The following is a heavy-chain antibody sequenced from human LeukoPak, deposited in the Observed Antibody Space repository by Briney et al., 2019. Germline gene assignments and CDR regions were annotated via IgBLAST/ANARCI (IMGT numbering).Heavy chain of an antibody. CDR1: GFTFSSYA. V-gene: IGHV3-21*01. D-gene: IGHD5-18*01. CDR3: ARRVRGYSYGYYFDY. Sequence: GGSLRLSCAASGFTFSSYAMSWVRQAPGKGLEWVSAISSSSSYIYYADSVKGRFTISRDNAKNSLYLQMNSLRAEDTAVYYCARRVRGYSYGYYFDYWGQGTLVTVSS. J-gene: IGHJ4*02. CDR2: ISSSSSYI.